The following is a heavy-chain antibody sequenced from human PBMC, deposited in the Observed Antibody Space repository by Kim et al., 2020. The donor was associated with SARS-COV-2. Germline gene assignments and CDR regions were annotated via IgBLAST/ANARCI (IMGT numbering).Heavy chain of an antibody. D-gene: IGHD1-26*01. J-gene: IGHJ6*03. CDR3: ARGQVGAITLASVYYYCMDV. Sequence: RFTISRDNAKNSLFLQMNSLRAEDTAVYYCARGQVGAITLASVYYYCMDVWGKGTTVTVSS. V-gene: IGHV3-11*06.